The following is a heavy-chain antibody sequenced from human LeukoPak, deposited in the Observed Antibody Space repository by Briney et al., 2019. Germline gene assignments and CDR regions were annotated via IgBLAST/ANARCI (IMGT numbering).Heavy chain of an antibody. D-gene: IGHD6-13*01. Sequence: PGGSLRLSCAASGFTFSSYSMSWVRQAPGKGLEWVSSISSSSSYIYYADSVKGRFTISRDNAKNSLYLQMNSLRAEDTAVYYCARGAAGTVRAFDIWGQGTMVTVSS. J-gene: IGHJ3*02. CDR2: ISSSSSYI. CDR1: GFTFSSYS. V-gene: IGHV3-21*01. CDR3: ARGAAGTVRAFDI.